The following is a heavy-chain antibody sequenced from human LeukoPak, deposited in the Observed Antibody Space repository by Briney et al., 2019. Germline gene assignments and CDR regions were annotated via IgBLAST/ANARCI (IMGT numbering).Heavy chain of an antibody. V-gene: IGHV4-39*01. CDR2: IYYSGST. D-gene: IGHD3-9*01. CDR1: GGSISNSSYY. CDR3: ARQYYDILTGYPYYFDY. J-gene: IGHJ4*02. Sequence: KPSETLSLTCTVSGGSISNSSYYWGWIRRPPGKGLEWIGAIYYSGSTYFDPSLKSRVTMSVDTSKNQFSLKLTSVTATDTAVYFCARQYYDILTGYPYYFDYWGQGTLVTVSS.